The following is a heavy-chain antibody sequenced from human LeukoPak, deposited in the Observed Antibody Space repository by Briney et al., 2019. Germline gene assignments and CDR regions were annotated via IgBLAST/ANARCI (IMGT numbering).Heavy chain of an antibody. D-gene: IGHD6-13*01. CDR2: ISAYNGNT. Sequence: GASVKVSCKASGYTFTSYGISWVRQAPGQGLEWMGWISAYNGNTNYAQKLQGRVTMTTDTSTSTAYMELRSLRSDDTAVYYCARTKGAVWVAAAGSAFDYWGQGTTVTVSS. CDR1: GYTFTSYG. CDR3: ARTKGAVWVAAAGSAFDY. J-gene: IGHJ4*03. V-gene: IGHV1-18*01.